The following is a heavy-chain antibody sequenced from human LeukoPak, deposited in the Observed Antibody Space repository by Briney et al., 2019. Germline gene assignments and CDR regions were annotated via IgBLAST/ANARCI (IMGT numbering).Heavy chain of an antibody. CDR2: INPSGGST. D-gene: IGHD5-12*01. V-gene: IGHV1-46*01. CDR1: GYTFTSCY. Sequence: GASVKVSCKASGYTFTSCYMHWVRQAPGQGLEWMGIINPSGGSTSYAQKFQGRVTMTRDTSTSTVYMELSSLRSEDTAVYYCARVARRGYSGYDPLDYWGQGTLVTVSS. CDR3: ARVARRGYSGYDPLDY. J-gene: IGHJ4*02.